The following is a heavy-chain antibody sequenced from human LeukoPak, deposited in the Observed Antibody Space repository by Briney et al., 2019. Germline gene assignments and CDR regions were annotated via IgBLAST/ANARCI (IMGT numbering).Heavy chain of an antibody. V-gene: IGHV1-69*05. CDR1: GGTFSNYA. CDR2: IIPMFGTT. CDR3: ASVTVTTWAPDGHMDV. Sequence: ASVKVSCKASGGTFSNYAISWGRQAPGQGLEWMGRIIPMFGTTNYAQKFQGRVTITTDESTSTAYMEVSSLRIEDTAVYYCASVTVTTWAPDGHMDVWGKGTTVTVSS. J-gene: IGHJ6*03. D-gene: IGHD4-11*01.